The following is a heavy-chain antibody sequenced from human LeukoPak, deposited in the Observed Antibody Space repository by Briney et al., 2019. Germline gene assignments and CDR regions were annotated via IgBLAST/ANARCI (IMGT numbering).Heavy chain of an antibody. CDR1: GGSISSGGYS. CDR3: ARRWLDPSYGMDV. CDR2: IYHSGST. Sequence: SETLSLTCAVSGGSISSGGYSWSWIRQPPGKGLEWIGEIYHSGSTNYNPSLKSRVTISVDKSKNQFSLKLSSVTAADTAVYYCARRWLDPSYGMDVWGQGTTVTVSS. V-gene: IGHV4-30-2*01. J-gene: IGHJ6*02. D-gene: IGHD6-19*01.